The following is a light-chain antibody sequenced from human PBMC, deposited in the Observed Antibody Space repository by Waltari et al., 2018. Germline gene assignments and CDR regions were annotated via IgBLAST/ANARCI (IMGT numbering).Light chain of an antibody. V-gene: IGKV2-30*02. CDR2: KVS. CDR3: MQGTHWPYT. CDR1: QSLVHSDGNTH. J-gene: IGKJ2*01. Sequence: DVVMTQSPLSLPVTPGQPASISCTSSQSLVHSDGNTHLVWFHQRPGQSPRRLIYKVSIRDSEVPDRFSGGGSATDFTLKISRVEAEDVGVYYCMQGTHWPYTFGQGTKLDIK.